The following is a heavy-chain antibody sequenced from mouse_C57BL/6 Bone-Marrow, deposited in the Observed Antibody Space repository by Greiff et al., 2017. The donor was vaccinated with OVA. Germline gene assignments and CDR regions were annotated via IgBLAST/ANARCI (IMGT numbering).Heavy chain of an antibody. CDR3: ATMVTTRAWFAY. Sequence: EVQLVESGGGLVQPGESLKLSCESNEYEFPSHDMSWVRKTPEKRLELVAAINSDGGSTYYPDTMERRFIISRDNTKKTLYLQMSSLRSEDAALYYCATMVTTRAWFAYWGQGTLVTVSA. J-gene: IGHJ3*01. V-gene: IGHV5-2*01. D-gene: IGHD2-1*01. CDR2: INSDGGST. CDR1: EYEFPSHD.